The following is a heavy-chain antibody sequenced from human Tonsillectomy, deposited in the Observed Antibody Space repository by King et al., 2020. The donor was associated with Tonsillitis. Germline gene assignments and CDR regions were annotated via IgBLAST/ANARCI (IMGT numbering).Heavy chain of an antibody. V-gene: IGHV1-69*06. CDR2: IIPGFGSP. Sequence: MQLVQSGAEVKKPGSSVKVSCQASEGTFRKYAISWVRQAPGQGLEWMGGIIPGFGSPNIAQNFQCRLTLTADRSTTTAYTELHSLTSDDTAVYYCARLGSPNWDYFFDDWGQGTPVSVSS. J-gene: IGHJ4*02. CDR1: EGTFRKYA. D-gene: IGHD1-7*01. CDR3: ARLGSPNWDYFFDD.